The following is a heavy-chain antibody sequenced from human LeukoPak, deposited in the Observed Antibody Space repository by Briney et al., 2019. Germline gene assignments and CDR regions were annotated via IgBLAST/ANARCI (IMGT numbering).Heavy chain of an antibody. J-gene: IGHJ4*02. D-gene: IGHD3-22*01. CDR2: INLDGSEI. Sequence: GESLRLSCEASGFVFGHSWMSWVRQAPGKELEWVANINLDGSEINYLDSLTGRLTISRDNAKDSLYLQMNGLRAEDTAVYFCVRDRGYSTFDYWGQGTLVTVSS. V-gene: IGHV3-7*03. CDR3: VRDRGYSTFDY. CDR1: GFVFGHSW.